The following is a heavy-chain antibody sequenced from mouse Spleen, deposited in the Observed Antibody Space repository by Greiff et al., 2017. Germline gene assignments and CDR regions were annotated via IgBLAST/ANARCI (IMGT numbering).Heavy chain of an antibody. CDR2: ISSGSSTI. J-gene: IGHJ1*01. CDR3: ARRDYGTAGYFDV. D-gene: IGHD2-1*01. CDR1: GFTFSDYG. Sequence: EVKLQESGGGLVKPGGSLKLSCAASGFTFSDYGMHWVRQAPEKGLEWVAYISSGSSTIYYADTVKGRFTISRNNAKNTLFLQMTSLRSEDTAMYYCARRDYGTAGYFDVWGAGTTVTVSS. V-gene: IGHV5-17*01.